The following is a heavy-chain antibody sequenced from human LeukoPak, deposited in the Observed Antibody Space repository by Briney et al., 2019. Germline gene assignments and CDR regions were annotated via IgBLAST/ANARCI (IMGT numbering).Heavy chain of an antibody. CDR2: INHSGST. CDR1: GGSFSGYY. Sequence: SETLSLTCAVYGGSFSGYYWSWIRQPPGKGLAWIGEINHSGSTNYNPSLKSRVTISVDTSKNQFSLKLSSVTAADTAVYYCARGIAADYWGQGTLVTVSS. CDR3: ARGIAADY. D-gene: IGHD6-13*01. V-gene: IGHV4-34*01. J-gene: IGHJ4*02.